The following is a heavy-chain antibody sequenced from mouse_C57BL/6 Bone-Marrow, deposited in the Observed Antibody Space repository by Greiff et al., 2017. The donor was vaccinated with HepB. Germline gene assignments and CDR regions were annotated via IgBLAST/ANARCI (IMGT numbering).Heavy chain of an antibody. D-gene: IGHD2-5*01. V-gene: IGHV5-4*03. CDR2: ISDGGSYT. Sequence: EVKLVESGGGLVKPGGSLKLSCAASGFTFSSYAMSWVRQTPEKRLEWVATISDGGSYTYYPDNVKGRFTIYRDNAKNNLYLQMSHLKSEDTAMYYCCRDSNYDYYAMDYWGQGTSVTVSS. CDR3: CRDSNYDYYAMDY. J-gene: IGHJ4*01. CDR1: GFTFSSYA.